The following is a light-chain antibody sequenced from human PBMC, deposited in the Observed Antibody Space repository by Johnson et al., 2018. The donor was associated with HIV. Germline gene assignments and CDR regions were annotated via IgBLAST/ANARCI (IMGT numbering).Light chain of an antibody. CDR1: DSNIGNNY. J-gene: IGLJ1*01. CDR2: DND. Sequence: HSVLTQPPSVSAAPGQKVTISCFGSDSNIGNNYVSWYQQLPGTAPKLLIYDNDKRPSGIPDRFSGSKSGTSATLGITGLQTGDEADYYCGTWDSSLSAAFGTGTKVTVL. CDR3: GTWDSSLSAA. V-gene: IGLV1-51*01.